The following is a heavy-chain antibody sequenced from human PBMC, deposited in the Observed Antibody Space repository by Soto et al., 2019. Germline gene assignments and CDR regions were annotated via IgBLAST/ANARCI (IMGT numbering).Heavy chain of an antibody. Sequence: ASVKVSCKASGYTFTSYAMHWVRQAPGQRLEWMGWINAGNGNTKYSQKFQGRVTITRDTSASTAYMELSSLRSEDTAVYYCARDPRRVFGVVIAGFFDYWGQGTLVTVSS. CDR1: GYTFTSYA. CDR3: ARDPRRVFGVVIAGFFDY. V-gene: IGHV1-3*01. J-gene: IGHJ4*02. CDR2: INAGNGNT. D-gene: IGHD3-3*01.